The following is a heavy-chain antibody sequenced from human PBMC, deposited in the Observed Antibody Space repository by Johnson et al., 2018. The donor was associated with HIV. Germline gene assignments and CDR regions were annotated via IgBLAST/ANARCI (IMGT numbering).Heavy chain of an antibody. J-gene: IGHJ3*02. CDR2: IYSGGST. Sequence: VQLVESGGGLIQPGGSLRLSCAASGFTVSSNYMSWVRQAPGKGLEWVSVIYSGGSTYYADSVMGRFTISRDHSKNTLYLPMNSLRAEDTAVYYCASAPRPDAFDIWGQGTMVTVSS. CDR1: GFTVSSNY. CDR3: ASAPRPDAFDI. V-gene: IGHV3-53*01.